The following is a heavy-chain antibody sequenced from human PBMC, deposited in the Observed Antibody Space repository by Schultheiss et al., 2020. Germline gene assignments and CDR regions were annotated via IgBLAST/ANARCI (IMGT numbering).Heavy chain of an antibody. CDR2: ISYDGSNK. CDR3: ARGGDERDGMDV. J-gene: IGHJ6*02. D-gene: IGHD3-10*01. CDR1: GFTFSSYG. Sequence: GGSLRLSCAASGFTFSSYGMHWVRQAPGKGLEWVAVISYDGSNKYYADSVKGRFTISRDNSKNTLYLQMNSLRAEDTAVYYCARGGDERDGMDVWGQGTTVTVYS. V-gene: IGHV3-30*03.